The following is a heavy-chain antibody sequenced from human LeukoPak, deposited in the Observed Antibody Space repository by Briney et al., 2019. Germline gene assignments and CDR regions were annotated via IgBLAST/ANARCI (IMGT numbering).Heavy chain of an antibody. D-gene: IGHD3-10*01. CDR2: IYYSGST. J-gene: IGHJ4*02. Sequence: SETLSLTCTVSGGSISSYYWSWIRQPPGKGLEWIGYIYYSGSTNYNPSLKSRVAISVDTSKNQFSLKLSSVTAADTAVYYCARQAYGSGGYYDYWGQGTLVTVSS. CDR1: GGSISSYY. CDR3: ARQAYGSGGYYDY. V-gene: IGHV4-59*01.